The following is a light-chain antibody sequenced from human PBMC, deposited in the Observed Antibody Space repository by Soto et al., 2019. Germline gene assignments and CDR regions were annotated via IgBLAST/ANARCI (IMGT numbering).Light chain of an antibody. CDR1: QSLLHSNGYNY. CDR2: LGS. V-gene: IGKV2-28*01. Sequence: DLVMTQSPLSLPVTPGEPASISCRSSQSLLHSNGYNYLDWYLQKPGQSPHLLIYLGSNRASGVPDRFSGSGSGTDFTLKISRVEAEDVGVYYCMQAVQTPPTFGQGTKVEIK. J-gene: IGKJ1*01. CDR3: MQAVQTPPT.